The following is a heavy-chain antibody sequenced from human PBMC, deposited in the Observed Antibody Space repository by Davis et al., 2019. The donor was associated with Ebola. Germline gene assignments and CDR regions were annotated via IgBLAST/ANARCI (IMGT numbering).Heavy chain of an antibody. CDR1: GGSISSYY. D-gene: IGHD3-9*01. CDR3: ARLKGYFGMDV. Sequence: SETLSLTCTVSGGSISSYYWSWIRQPPGKGLEWIGYIYYSGSTNYNPSLKSLVTISVDTSKNQFSLKLSSVTAADTAVYYCARLKGYFGMDVWGQGTTVTVSS. V-gene: IGHV4-59*08. J-gene: IGHJ6*02. CDR2: IYYSGST.